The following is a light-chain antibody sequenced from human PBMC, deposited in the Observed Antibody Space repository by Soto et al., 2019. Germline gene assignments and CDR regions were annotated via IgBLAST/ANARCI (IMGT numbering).Light chain of an antibody. CDR2: GAS. V-gene: IGKV3-20*01. J-gene: IGKJ5*01. Sequence: DIVLTQSPGTLSLSPGERVTLSCRASQSVTGSSIAWFQQKPGQAPRLLMYGASNRATGIPHRFSGSGSGTDFTLTISRLEPEDFAVYYCHHYGSSPLTFGQGTRLEIK. CDR3: HHYGSSPLT. CDR1: QSVTGSS.